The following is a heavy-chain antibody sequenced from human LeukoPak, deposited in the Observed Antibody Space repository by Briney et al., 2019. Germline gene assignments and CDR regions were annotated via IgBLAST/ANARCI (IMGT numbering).Heavy chain of an antibody. V-gene: IGHV3-30-3*01. J-gene: IGHJ6*02. D-gene: IGHD1-1*01. Sequence: GGSLRLSCAASGFTFSNFAMHWVRQAPGKGLEWVAIISYDGSNKFYSDSVKGRLTVSRDNSKNTLHLQMSSLRAEDAAVHYCAREGQEDDKYGMDVWGQGTTVTVSS. CDR1: GFTFSNFA. CDR2: ISYDGSNK. CDR3: AREGQEDDKYGMDV.